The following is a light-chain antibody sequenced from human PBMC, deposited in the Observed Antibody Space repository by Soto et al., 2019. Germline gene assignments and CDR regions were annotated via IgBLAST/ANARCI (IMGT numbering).Light chain of an antibody. CDR3: HKYDNWVSPCS. Sequence: EIVMTLSPATLFMPQGETATLSCRASLTVATSVACYQQTPGQAPRRLIDDASARATGIPDLFSGSGFGTEFTLTLTSPLSDGFALICCHKYDNWVSPCSFGEGT. V-gene: IGKV3-15*01. CDR1: LTVATS. CDR2: DAS. J-gene: IGKJ5*01.